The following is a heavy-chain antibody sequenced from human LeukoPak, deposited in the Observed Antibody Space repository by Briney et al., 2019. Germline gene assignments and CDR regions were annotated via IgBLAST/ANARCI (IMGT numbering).Heavy chain of an antibody. CDR3: ARDYSSGFLDY. D-gene: IGHD6-19*01. CDR2: ISSSGSTI. J-gene: IGHJ4*02. CDR1: GFTFSSYE. V-gene: IGHV3-48*03. Sequence: GGYLRLSCAASGFTFSSYEMNWVRQAPGKGLEWVSYISSSGSTIYYADSVKGRFTISRDNAKNSLYLQMNSLRAEDTSVYYCARDYSSGFLDYWGQGTLVTVSS.